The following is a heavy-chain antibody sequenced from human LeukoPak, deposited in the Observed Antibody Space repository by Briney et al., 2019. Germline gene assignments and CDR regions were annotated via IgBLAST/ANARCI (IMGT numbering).Heavy chain of an antibody. CDR3: ARVASERIAARQVDY. V-gene: IGHV4-61*02. Sequence: PSQTLSLTCTVSGGSISSGSYYWSWIRQPAGKGLEWIGRIYTSGSTNYNPSLKSRVTISVDTSKNQFSLKLSSVTAADTAVYYCARVASERIAARQVDYWGQGTLVTVSS. CDR1: GGSISSGSYY. J-gene: IGHJ4*02. CDR2: IYTSGST. D-gene: IGHD6-6*01.